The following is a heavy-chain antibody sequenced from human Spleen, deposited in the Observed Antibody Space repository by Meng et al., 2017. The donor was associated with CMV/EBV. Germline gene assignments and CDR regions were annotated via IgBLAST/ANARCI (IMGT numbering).Heavy chain of an antibody. V-gene: IGHV1-46*01. CDR2: INPSGGST. CDR1: GYTFTNYY. J-gene: IGHJ5*02. D-gene: IGHD4-17*01. Sequence: ASVKVSCKASGYTFTNYYMHWVRQAPGQGLEWMGIINPSGGSTSYAQKFQGRVTMTRDTSISTAYMELSRLRSDDTAVYYCARGPTPPYGDPHPLDWFDPWGQGTLVTVSS. CDR3: ARGPTPPYGDPHPLDWFDP.